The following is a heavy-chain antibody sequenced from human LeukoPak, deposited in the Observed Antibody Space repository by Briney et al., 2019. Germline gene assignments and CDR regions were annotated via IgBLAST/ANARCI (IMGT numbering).Heavy chain of an antibody. CDR1: GFTVSNNY. D-gene: IGHD6-19*01. Sequence: GGSLRLSCAGSGFTVSNNYMTWVRQAPGKGLEWVSIIYSGGNTYYADSVKGRFTISRDNSKNILYLQMNSLRAEDTAVYYCARDVRYTSGQVGYWGQGTLVTVSS. CDR3: ARDVRYTSGQVGY. J-gene: IGHJ4*02. CDR2: IYSGGNT. V-gene: IGHV3-53*01.